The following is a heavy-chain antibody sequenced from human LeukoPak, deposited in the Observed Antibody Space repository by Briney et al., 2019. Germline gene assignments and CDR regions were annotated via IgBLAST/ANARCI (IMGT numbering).Heavy chain of an antibody. Sequence: SETLSPTCTVSGGSISSGGYYWSWIRQHPGKGLEWIGYIYYSGSTNYNPSLKSRVTISVDTSKNQFSLKLSSVTAADTAVYYCAGGYCGGDCSFDYWGQGTLVTVSS. D-gene: IGHD2-21*01. J-gene: IGHJ4*02. CDR3: AGGYCGGDCSFDY. V-gene: IGHV4-61*08. CDR1: GGSISSGGYY. CDR2: IYYSGST.